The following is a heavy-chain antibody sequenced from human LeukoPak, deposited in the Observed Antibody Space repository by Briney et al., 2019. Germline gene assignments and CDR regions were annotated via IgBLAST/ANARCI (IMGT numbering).Heavy chain of an antibody. V-gene: IGHV4-38-2*02. J-gene: IGHJ2*01. D-gene: IGHD4-17*01. CDR2: IHDSGNT. CDR3: ARDPLPRDDYVYRPPFWYFVL. CDR1: GYSSSSGYY. Sequence: AKTLTLTCGVSGYSSSSGYYWGWIREPPEKGVEWVGSIHDSGNTYYAQSLKSRFTISLDTSKNQLSLNLSSVTAADTAVYHCARDPLPRDDYVYRPPFWYFVLRRRGTMATVCS.